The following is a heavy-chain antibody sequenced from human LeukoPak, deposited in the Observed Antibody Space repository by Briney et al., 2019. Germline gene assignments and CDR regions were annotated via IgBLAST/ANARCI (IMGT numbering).Heavy chain of an antibody. CDR1: GYTFTSYG. J-gene: IGHJ4*02. D-gene: IGHD5-18*01. Sequence: ASVKVSCKASGYTFTSYGISWVRRAPGQGLEWMGWISAYNGNTNYAQKLQGRVTMTTNTSTSTAYMELRSLRSDDTAVYYCATALRGYSYGYAFDYWGQGTLVTVSS. CDR3: ATALRGYSYGYAFDY. CDR2: ISAYNGNT. V-gene: IGHV1-18*01.